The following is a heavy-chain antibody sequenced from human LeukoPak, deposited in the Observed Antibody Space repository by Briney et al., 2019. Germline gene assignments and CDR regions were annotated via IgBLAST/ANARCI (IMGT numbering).Heavy chain of an antibody. CDR2: INPNSGGT. J-gene: IGHJ5*02. D-gene: IGHD4-17*01. CDR3: ARSNGDYERDGWFDP. CDR1: GYTFTGYY. V-gene: IGHV1-2*06. Sequence: ASVKLSCKASGYTFTGYYMHWVRQAPGQGLEWMGRINPNSGGTNYAQKFQGRVTMTRDTSISTAYMELSRLGSDDTAVYYCARSNGDYERDGWFDPWGQGTLVTVSS.